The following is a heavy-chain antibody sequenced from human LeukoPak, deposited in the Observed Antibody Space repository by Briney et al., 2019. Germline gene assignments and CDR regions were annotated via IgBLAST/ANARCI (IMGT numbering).Heavy chain of an antibody. CDR2: ISTSGST. CDR3: ARTSGSYARGYYYYMDV. J-gene: IGHJ6*03. D-gene: IGHD1-26*01. CDR1: GGSISSYY. Sequence: SETLSLTCTVSGGSISSYYWSWIRQPAGKGLGSIGHISTSGSTNYNPSLKSRVTISVDTSKNQFSLKLSSVTAADTAVYYCARTSGSYARGYYYYMDVWGKGTTVTISS. V-gene: IGHV4-4*07.